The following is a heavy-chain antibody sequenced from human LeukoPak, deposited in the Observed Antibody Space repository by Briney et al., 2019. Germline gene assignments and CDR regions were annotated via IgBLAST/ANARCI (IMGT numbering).Heavy chain of an antibody. CDR1: GLTFSNYW. Sequence: GGSLRLSCAASGLTFSNYWMHWVRQAPGKGLEWVSGISWNSGSIGYADSVKGRFTISRDNAKNSLYLQMNSLRAEDTALYYCAKACRSYYYYGMDVWGQGTTVTVSS. J-gene: IGHJ6*02. V-gene: IGHV3-9*01. CDR2: ISWNSGSI. CDR3: AKACRSYYYYGMDV.